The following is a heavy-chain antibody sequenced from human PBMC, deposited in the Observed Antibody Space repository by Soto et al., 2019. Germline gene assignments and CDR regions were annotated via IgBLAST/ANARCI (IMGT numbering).Heavy chain of an antibody. D-gene: IGHD3-22*01. CDR1: GGSISGSSFY. CDR3: AREPKQNYDSSPWNGGFDS. CDR2: IYYTGNN. Sequence: SETLSLTCAVSGGSISGSSFYWGWIRQPPGKGLEWVGYIYYTGNNFYNPALKSRVAMSVDPSTNQFSLKLASVTDADTAVYFCAREPKQNYDSSPWNGGFDSWGPGTLVTVSP. V-gene: IGHV4-30-4*08. J-gene: IGHJ4*02.